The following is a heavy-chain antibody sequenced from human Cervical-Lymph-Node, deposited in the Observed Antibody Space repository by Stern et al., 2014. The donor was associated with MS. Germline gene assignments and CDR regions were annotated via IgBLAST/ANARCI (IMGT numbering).Heavy chain of an antibody. CDR1: GFTFSTYW. D-gene: IGHD1-1*01. CDR3: ASHTTKIASGQTYYYYYGMDV. V-gene: IGHV3-7*01. J-gene: IGHJ6*02. Sequence: EVQLVESGGGLVQPGGSLRLSCAASGFTFSTYWMRWVRQAPGKGLEWVANINQDGSQTNYVDSVKGRFTISRDNAKNSLFLQVNRLRAEDTAAYYCASHTTKIASGQTYYYYYGMDVWGQGTTVTVSS. CDR2: INQDGSQT.